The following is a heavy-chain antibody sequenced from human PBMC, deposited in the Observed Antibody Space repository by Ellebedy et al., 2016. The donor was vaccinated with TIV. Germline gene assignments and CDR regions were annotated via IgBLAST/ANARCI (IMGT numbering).Heavy chain of an antibody. D-gene: IGHD4-23*01. Sequence: SETLSLTXTVSGDSISHYYWSWIRQSPGKGLEWIGYIHYSGTTKYNPSLKSRVSISVDTSKKQFSLTLSSVTAADTAVYYCARDSSESRWYLWGQGILVTVSA. CDR2: IHYSGTT. V-gene: IGHV4-59*01. CDR3: ARDSSESRWYL. J-gene: IGHJ1*01. CDR1: GDSISHYY.